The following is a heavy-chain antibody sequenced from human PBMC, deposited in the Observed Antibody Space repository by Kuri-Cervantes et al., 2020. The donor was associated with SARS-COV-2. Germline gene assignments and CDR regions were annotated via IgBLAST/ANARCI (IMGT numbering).Heavy chain of an antibody. Sequence: GESLKISCAASGFTFSSHAMSWVRQAPGKGLEWVSAISGSGGSTYYADSVKGRFTISRDNSKNTLYLQMNSLRAEDTAVYYCAKDTGGSGSYGDYFDYWGQGTLVTVSS. CDR1: GFTFSSHA. CDR2: ISGSGGST. J-gene: IGHJ4*02. V-gene: IGHV3-23*01. D-gene: IGHD3-10*01. CDR3: AKDTGGSGSYGDYFDY.